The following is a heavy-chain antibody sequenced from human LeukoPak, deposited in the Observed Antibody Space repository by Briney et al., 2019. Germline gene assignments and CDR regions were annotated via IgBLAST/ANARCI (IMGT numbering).Heavy chain of an antibody. CDR1: GGTFSSYA. Sequence: SVKVSCKASGGTFSSYAISWVRQAPGQGLEWRGRIIPIFGIANYAQKFQGRVTITADKSTSTAYMELSSLRSEDTAVYYCARGAASFNWFDPWGQGTLVTVSS. J-gene: IGHJ5*02. CDR3: ARGAASFNWFDP. V-gene: IGHV1-69*04. CDR2: IIPIFGIA. D-gene: IGHD2-15*01.